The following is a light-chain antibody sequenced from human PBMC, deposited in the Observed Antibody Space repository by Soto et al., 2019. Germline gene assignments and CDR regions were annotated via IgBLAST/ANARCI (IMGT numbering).Light chain of an antibody. CDR1: SSDVGSFNL. Sequence: QSALTQPASVSGSPGQSITISCTGASSDVGSFNLVSWYQHHPGKAPKLMIYEDNKQPSGVSNRFSGSRSGNMASLTISGLQAEDEADYYCCSYAGSRTWVFGGGTKLTVL. V-gene: IGLV2-23*01. J-gene: IGLJ3*02. CDR2: EDN. CDR3: CSYAGSRTWV.